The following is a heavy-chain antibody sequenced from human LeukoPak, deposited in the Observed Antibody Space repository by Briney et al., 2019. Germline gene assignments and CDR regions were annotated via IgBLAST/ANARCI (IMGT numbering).Heavy chain of an antibody. Sequence: SETLSLTCTVSGGSISSSSYYWGWIRQPPGKGLEWIGSIYYSGSTYYNPSLKSRVTISVDTSKNQFSLKLSSVTAADTAVYYCARLHSSSWYPITTFDYWGQGTLVTVSS. CDR2: IYYSGST. CDR3: ARLHSSSWYPITTFDY. J-gene: IGHJ4*02. CDR1: GGSISSSSYY. D-gene: IGHD6-13*01. V-gene: IGHV4-39*01.